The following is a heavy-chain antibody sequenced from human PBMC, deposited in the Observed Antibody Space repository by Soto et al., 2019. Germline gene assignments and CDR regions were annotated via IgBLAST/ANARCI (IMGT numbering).Heavy chain of an antibody. D-gene: IGHD6-13*01. J-gene: IGHJ6*03. CDR3: ARGGDIAAAGTFHYMDV. CDR2: ISSSSSYI. CDR1: GFTFSSYS. V-gene: IGHV3-21*01. Sequence: PVGSLRLSCAASGFTFSSYSMNWVRQAPGKGLEWVSSISSSSSYIYYADSVKGRFTISRDNAKNSLYLQMNSLRAEDTAVYYCARGGDIAAAGTFHYMDVWGKGTTVTVSS.